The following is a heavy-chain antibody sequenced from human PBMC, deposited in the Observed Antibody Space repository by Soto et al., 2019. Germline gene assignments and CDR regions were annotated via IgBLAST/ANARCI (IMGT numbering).Heavy chain of an antibody. Sequence: GGSLRLSCAASGFTFSNYWMTWVRQAPGKGLEWVANIKQDGSEKYYVDSVKGRFTVSRDNAKNSLYLQVNNIRVEDTAVYYCATHYGPLRADAFDIWGQGTMVTVSS. CDR3: ATHYGPLRADAFDI. CDR1: GFTFSNYW. D-gene: IGHD4-17*01. CDR2: IKQDGSEK. J-gene: IGHJ3*02. V-gene: IGHV3-7*01.